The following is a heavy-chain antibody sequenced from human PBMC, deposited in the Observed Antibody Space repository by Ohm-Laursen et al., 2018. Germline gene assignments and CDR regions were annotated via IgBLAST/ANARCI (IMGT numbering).Heavy chain of an antibody. D-gene: IGHD6-13*01. CDR2: MYYSGNT. J-gene: IGHJ4*01. CDR1: GGSISSSSYY. Sequence: SQTLSLTCTVSGGSISSSSYYWGWIRQPPGKGLEWIGGMYYSGNTHYNPSLKSRVTIAVDTSKNQFSLKLSSVTAADTSVYYCATSNNWYYFDYWGRGTLVTVSS. CDR3: ATSNNWYYFDY. V-gene: IGHV4-39*01.